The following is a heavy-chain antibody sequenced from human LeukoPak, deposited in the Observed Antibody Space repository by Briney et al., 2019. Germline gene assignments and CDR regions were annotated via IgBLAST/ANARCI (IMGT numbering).Heavy chain of an antibody. CDR1: GFTFSSYA. CDR2: ISGSGGST. D-gene: IGHD1-26*01. J-gene: IGHJ4*02. V-gene: IGHV3-23*01. CDR3: ATRRGGSYPYYFDY. Sequence: GGSLRLSCAASGFTFSSYAMSWVRQAPGKGLEWVSSISGSGGSTYYADSVKGRFTISRDNSKNTLYLQMNSPRAEDTAVYYCATRRGGSYPYYFDYWGQGTLVTVSS.